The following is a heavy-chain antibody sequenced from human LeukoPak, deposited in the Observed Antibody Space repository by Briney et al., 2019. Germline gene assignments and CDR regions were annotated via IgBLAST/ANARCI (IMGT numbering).Heavy chain of an antibody. V-gene: IGHV2-5*08. Sequence: TLSLTCTVSGGSISSYYRSWIRQPPGKALEWLALIYWDDDKRYSPSLKSRLTITKDTSKNQVVLTMTNMDPVDTATYYCAHAEGTVTSHWGQGTLVTVSS. CDR1: GGSISSYYR. D-gene: IGHD4-17*01. J-gene: IGHJ4*02. CDR3: AHAEGTVTSH. CDR2: IYWDDDK.